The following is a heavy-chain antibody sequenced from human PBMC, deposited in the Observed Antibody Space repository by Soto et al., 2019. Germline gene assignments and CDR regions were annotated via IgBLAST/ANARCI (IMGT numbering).Heavy chain of an antibody. Sequence: GGSLRLSCAASGFTFSSYAMSWVRQAPGKGLEWVSAISGSGGSTYYADSVKGRFTISRDNSKNTLYLQMNSLRAEDTAVYYCAKGRHNKFLEWSLGWFDPWGQGTLVTVSS. CDR1: GFTFSSYA. D-gene: IGHD3-3*01. CDR2: ISGSGGST. CDR3: AKGRHNKFLEWSLGWFDP. V-gene: IGHV3-23*01. J-gene: IGHJ5*02.